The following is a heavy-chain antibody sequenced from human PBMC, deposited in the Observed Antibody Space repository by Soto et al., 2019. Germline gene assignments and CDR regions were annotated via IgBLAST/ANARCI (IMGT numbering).Heavy chain of an antibody. J-gene: IGHJ4*02. CDR3: AKDEDEWFGELGNY. Sequence: EVQLLESGGGLVQPGGSLRLSCAASGFTFSSYAMSWVRQAPGKGLEWVSAISGSGGSTYYADSVKGRFIISRDNSKNTLYLQMNSLRAEDTAVYYCAKDEDEWFGELGNYWGQGTLVTVSS. CDR2: ISGSGGST. CDR1: GFTFSSYA. D-gene: IGHD3-10*01. V-gene: IGHV3-23*01.